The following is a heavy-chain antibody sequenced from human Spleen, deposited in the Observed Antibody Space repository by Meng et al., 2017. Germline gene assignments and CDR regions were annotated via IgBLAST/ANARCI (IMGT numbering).Heavy chain of an antibody. CDR2: INHSGST. J-gene: IGHJ4*02. CDR1: GGSFSGYY. Sequence: QGQLQQWGAGLLKPSETLSLPCAVYGGSFSGYYWSWIRQPPGKGLEWIGEINHSGSTNYNPSLKSRVTISVDTSKNQFSLKQSSVTAADTAVYSCARGPTTMAHDFDYWGQGTLVTVSS. D-gene: IGHD4-11*01. V-gene: IGHV4-34*01. CDR3: ARGPTTMAHDFDY.